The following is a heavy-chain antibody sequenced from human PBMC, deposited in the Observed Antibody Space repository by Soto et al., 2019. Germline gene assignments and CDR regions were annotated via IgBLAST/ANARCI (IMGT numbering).Heavy chain of an antibody. J-gene: IGHJ5*02. D-gene: IGHD6-19*01. CDR3: AGTPYTSGLSFDP. CDR1: GDSYSISTYS. V-gene: IGHV4-30-2*01. Sequence: PSETLSLTCNMSGDSYSISTYSWSWIRQPPGKALQWIGFIYQSGVTSYNPSLASRVSISLDRSNNQCSLKLKSVTAADTAVYFCAGTPYTSGLSFDPWGPGNLVAVSS. CDR2: IYQSGVT.